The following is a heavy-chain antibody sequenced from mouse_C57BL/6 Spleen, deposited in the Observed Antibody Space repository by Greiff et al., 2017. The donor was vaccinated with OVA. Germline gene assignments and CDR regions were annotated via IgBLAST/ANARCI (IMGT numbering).Heavy chain of an antibody. J-gene: IGHJ2*01. Sequence: EVQLVESEGGLVQPGSSMKLSCTASGFTFSDYYMAWVRQVPEKGLEWVANINYDGSSTYYLDSLKSRFIISRDNAKNILYLQMSSLKSEDTATYYCARGNWDGVLFFDYWGQGTTLTVSS. D-gene: IGHD4-1*01. CDR1: GFTFSDYY. CDR3: ARGNWDGVLFFDY. CDR2: INYDGSST. V-gene: IGHV5-16*01.